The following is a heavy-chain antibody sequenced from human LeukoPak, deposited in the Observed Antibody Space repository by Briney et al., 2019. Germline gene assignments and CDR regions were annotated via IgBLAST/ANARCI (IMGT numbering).Heavy chain of an antibody. CDR3: ARLVVVPAASGAFDI. J-gene: IGHJ3*02. CDR1: GFTFSSYS. D-gene: IGHD2-2*01. Sequence: GGSLRLSCAASGFTFSSYSMDWVRQAPGKGLEWVSSIISSSSYIYYADSVKGRFTISRDNAKNSLYLQMNSLRAEDTAVYYCARLVVVPAASGAFDIWGQGTMVTVSS. V-gene: IGHV3-21*01. CDR2: IISSSSYI.